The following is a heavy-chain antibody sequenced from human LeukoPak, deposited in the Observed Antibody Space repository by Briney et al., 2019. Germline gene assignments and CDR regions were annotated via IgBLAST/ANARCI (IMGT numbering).Heavy chain of an antibody. J-gene: IGHJ4*02. CDR2: INHSGST. Sequence: SETLSLTCAVYGGSFSGYYWSWIRQPPGKGLEWIGEINHSGSTNYNPSLKSRVTISVDTSKNQFSLKLSSVTAADTAVYYCARYGRTMIVVVIYYWGQGTLVTVSS. V-gene: IGHV4-34*01. CDR1: GGSFSGYY. D-gene: IGHD3-22*01. CDR3: ARYGRTMIVVVIYY.